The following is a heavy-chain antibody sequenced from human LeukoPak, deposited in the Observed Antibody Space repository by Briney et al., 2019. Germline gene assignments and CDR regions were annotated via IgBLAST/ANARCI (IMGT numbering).Heavy chain of an antibody. CDR3: ATANGDYVNFDY. D-gene: IGHD4-17*01. J-gene: IGHJ4*02. CDR1: GYTLTELS. CDR2: FDPEDGET. V-gene: IGHV1-24*01. Sequence: ASVKVSCTVSGYTLTELSMHWVRQAPGKGLEWMGGFDPEDGETIYAQKFQGRVTMTEDTSTDTAYMELSSLRSEDTAVYYCATANGDYVNFDYWGQGTLVTVSS.